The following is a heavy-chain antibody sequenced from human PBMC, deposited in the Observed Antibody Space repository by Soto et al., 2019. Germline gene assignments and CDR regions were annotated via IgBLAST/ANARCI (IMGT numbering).Heavy chain of an antibody. Sequence: ASVKVSCKVSGYTLTELSMHWVRQAPGKGLEWMGGFDPEDGETIYAQKFQGRVTMTEDTSTDTAYMELSSLRSEDTAVYYCATVSSLYCSGGSCSPYYYYYYCMDVWGQGTTVTVSS. CDR2: FDPEDGET. CDR1: GYTLTELS. D-gene: IGHD2-15*01. CDR3: ATVSSLYCSGGSCSPYYYYYYCMDV. J-gene: IGHJ6*02. V-gene: IGHV1-24*01.